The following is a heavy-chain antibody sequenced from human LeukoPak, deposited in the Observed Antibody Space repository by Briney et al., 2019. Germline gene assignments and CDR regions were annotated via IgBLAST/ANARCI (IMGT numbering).Heavy chain of an antibody. Sequence: ASVKVSCKASDYTFTSYGISWVRQAPGQGVEWMGWISAYNGNRNYVQKLQGRVTMTTDTSTSTAYMELRSLRSDDTAVYYCARVKALYCSSTSCYRGAFDIWGQGTMVTVSS. D-gene: IGHD2-2*02. CDR3: ARVKALYCSSTSCYRGAFDI. CDR1: DYTFTSYG. CDR2: ISAYNGNR. V-gene: IGHV1-18*01. J-gene: IGHJ3*02.